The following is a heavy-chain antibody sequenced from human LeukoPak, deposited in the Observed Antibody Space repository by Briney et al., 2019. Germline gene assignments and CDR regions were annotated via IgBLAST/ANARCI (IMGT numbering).Heavy chain of an antibody. Sequence: GGSLRLSCAASGFTFSSYGMHWVRQAPGKGLEWVAVISYDGSNKYYADSVKGRFTISRDNAKNSLYLQMSGLRADDTAVYYCASQRGYLQDWGQGTLVTVSS. CDR2: ISYDGSNK. D-gene: IGHD5-18*01. J-gene: IGHJ4*02. CDR1: GFTFSSYG. CDR3: ASQRGYLQD. V-gene: IGHV3-30*03.